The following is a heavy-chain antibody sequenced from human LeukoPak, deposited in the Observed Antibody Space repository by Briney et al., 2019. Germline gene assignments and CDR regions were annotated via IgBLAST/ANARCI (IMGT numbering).Heavy chain of an antibody. D-gene: IGHD3-10*01. CDR2: ISGSGRST. CDR3: AKDEGPSVDGDYFDY. CDR1: GFMFSNTA. V-gene: IGHV3-23*01. Sequence: GGSLRLSCAASGFMFSNTAMSWVRQAPGKGLEWVSGISGSGRSTYYADSVKGRFTISRDNSKNTLFLQMNTLRVEDMAIYYCAKDEGPSVDGDYFDYWGQGTLVTVSS. J-gene: IGHJ4*02.